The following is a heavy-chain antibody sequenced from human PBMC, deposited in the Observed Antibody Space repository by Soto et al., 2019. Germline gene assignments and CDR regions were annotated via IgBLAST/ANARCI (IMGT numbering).Heavy chain of an antibody. D-gene: IGHD2-2*01. CDR1: GGSVSSGSYY. V-gene: IGHV4-61*01. J-gene: IGHJ6*02. CDR2: IYYSGST. CDR3: ARSGVYCSSTSCYYYYGMDG. Sequence: SETLSLTCTVSGGSVSSGSYYWSWIRQPPGKGLEWIGYIYYSGSTNYNPSLKSRVTLSVDTSKNHCSLKLSSVTAADTAVYYCARSGVYCSSTSCYYYYGMDGWGQGTTVTVSS.